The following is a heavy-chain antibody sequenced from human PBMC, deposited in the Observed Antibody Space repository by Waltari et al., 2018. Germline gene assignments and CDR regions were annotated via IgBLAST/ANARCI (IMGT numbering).Heavy chain of an antibody. CDR2: INPSGGST. CDR1: GYTFTSYY. V-gene: IGHV1-46*01. D-gene: IGHD2-15*01. CDR3: AGSYCSGGSCYPLAHGAFDI. J-gene: IGHJ3*02. Sequence: QVQLVQSGAEVKKPGASVKVSCKASGYTFTSYYMNWVRQAPGQGLEWMGIINPSGGSTSYAQKFQGRVTMTRDTSTSTVYMELSSLRSEDTAVYYCAGSYCSGGSCYPLAHGAFDIWGQGTMVTVSS.